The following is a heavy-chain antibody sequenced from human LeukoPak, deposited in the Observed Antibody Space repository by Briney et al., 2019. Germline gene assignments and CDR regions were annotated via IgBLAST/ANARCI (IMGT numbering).Heavy chain of an antibody. V-gene: IGHV3-7*02. J-gene: IGHJ4*02. Sequence: PGGPLRLSCAASGFTFSNDWMNWVRQAPGKGLEWVANIKQDGSEKYYVDSVKGRFTISRDNAKNSLYLQMNSLRAEDTAVYYCTRGGSGWYWGSFDYWGQGTLVTVSS. CDR3: TRGGSGWYWGSFDY. CDR2: IKQDGSEK. D-gene: IGHD6-19*01. CDR1: GFTFSNDW.